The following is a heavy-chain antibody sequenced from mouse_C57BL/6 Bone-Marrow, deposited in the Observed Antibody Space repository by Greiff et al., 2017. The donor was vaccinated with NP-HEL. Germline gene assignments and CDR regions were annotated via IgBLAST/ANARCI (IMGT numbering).Heavy chain of an antibody. CDR3: ARIGPYYYGSSYGFDY. CDR2: IWWDDAK. Sequence: QVTLKVSGPGILQPSQTLSLTCSFSGFSLSTFGMGVGWIRQPSGKGLEWLAHIWWDDAKYYNPALKSRLTISKDTSKNHVFLKIANVDTADTATYYCARIGPYYYGSSYGFDYWGQGTTLTVSS. D-gene: IGHD1-1*01. J-gene: IGHJ2*01. V-gene: IGHV8-8*01. CDR1: GFSLSTFGMG.